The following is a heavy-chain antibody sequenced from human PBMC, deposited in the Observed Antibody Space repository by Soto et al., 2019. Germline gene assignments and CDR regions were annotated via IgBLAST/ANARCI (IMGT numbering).Heavy chain of an antibody. CDR2: ISSSSSYI. CDR1: GFTFSSYS. CDR3: ASKGGYYYYGMDV. J-gene: IGHJ6*02. D-gene: IGHD1-26*01. Sequence: GGSLRLSCAASGFTFSSYSMNWVRQAPGKGLEWVSSISSSSSYIYYADSVKGRFTISRDNAKNSLYLQMNSLRAEDTAVYYCASKGGYYYYGMDVWGQGTTVTVSS. V-gene: IGHV3-21*01.